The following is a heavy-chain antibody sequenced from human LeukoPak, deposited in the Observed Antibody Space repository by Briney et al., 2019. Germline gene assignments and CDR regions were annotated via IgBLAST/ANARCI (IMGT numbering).Heavy chain of an antibody. V-gene: IGHV1-69*05. Sequence: GSSVKVSCKASGGTFSSYAISWVRQAPGQGLEWMGGIIPIFGTANYAQKFQGRVTITTDESTSTAYMELSSLRNEDTAVYYCAREWATYYDILTGYYKGGWFDPWGQGTLVTVSS. CDR3: AREWATYYDILTGYYKGGWFDP. CDR1: GGTFSSYA. CDR2: IIPIFGTA. J-gene: IGHJ5*02. D-gene: IGHD3-9*01.